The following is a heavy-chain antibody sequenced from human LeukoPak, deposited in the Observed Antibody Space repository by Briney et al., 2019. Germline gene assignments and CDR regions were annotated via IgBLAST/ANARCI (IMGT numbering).Heavy chain of an antibody. Sequence: GGSLRLSCEASGFTFSSYAMSWVRQVPGKGLEWVSSISGSGGSTDYADSVKGRFTISRENSKNTLYLQMNSLRAEDTAVYFCAREDGYCSGGNCYSYFDSWGQGTLVTVSS. D-gene: IGHD2-15*01. J-gene: IGHJ4*02. CDR1: GFTFSSYA. CDR3: AREDGYCSGGNCYSYFDS. CDR2: ISGSGGST. V-gene: IGHV3-23*01.